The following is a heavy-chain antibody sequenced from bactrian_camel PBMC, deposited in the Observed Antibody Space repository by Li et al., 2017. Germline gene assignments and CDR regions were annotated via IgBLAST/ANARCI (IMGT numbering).Heavy chain of an antibody. D-gene: IGHD1*01. Sequence: HVQLVESGGGLVQPGGSLRLSCTGSGFTFGDFWMTWVRQAPGKERERVAGIYTGSSSTRYVDSVKGRFTVSQGSTLGTQYLTMNSLKPEDTALYICAADYLCLLERNDWYYQGQGTQVTVS. CDR2: IYTGSSST. CDR3: AADYLCLLERNDWYY. J-gene: IGHJ4*01. CDR1: GFTFGDFW. V-gene: IGHV3S1*01.